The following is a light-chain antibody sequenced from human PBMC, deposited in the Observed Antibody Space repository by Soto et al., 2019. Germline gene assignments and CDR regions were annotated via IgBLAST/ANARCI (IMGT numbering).Light chain of an antibody. Sequence: EIVLTQSPGTLSLSPGERATLSCRASQSVSSSYLAWYQQKPGQAPRLLIYGASTRATGIPPRFSGSGSRTEFTLTISSLQPEDFAVYYCQQYNNWPPWTFGQGTKVVIK. V-gene: IGKV3-15*01. CDR3: QQYNNWPPWT. CDR2: GAS. CDR1: QSVSSSY. J-gene: IGKJ1*01.